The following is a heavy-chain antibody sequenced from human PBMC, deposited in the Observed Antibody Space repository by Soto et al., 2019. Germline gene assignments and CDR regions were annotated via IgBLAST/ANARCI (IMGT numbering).Heavy chain of an antibody. CDR2: IIPILGIA. J-gene: IGHJ5*02. CDR1: GGTFSSYT. Sequence: ASVKVSCKASGGTFSSYTISWVRQAPGQGLEWMGRIIPILGIANYAQKFQGRVTITADKSTSTAYMELSSLRSEDTAVYYCARDLDILTGAGKSNWFDPWGQGTPVTVSS. CDR3: ARDLDILTGAGKSNWFDP. V-gene: IGHV1-69*04. D-gene: IGHD3-9*01.